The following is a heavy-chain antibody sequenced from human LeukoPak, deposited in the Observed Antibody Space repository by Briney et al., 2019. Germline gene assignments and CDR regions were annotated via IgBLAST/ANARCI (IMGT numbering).Heavy chain of an antibody. Sequence: NPSETLSLTCTVSGGSVSSGSYYWSWIRQPPGKGLEWIGYIYYSGSAKYNPSLKSRVTTSVDTSKNQFSLKLTSVTAADTAVYYCARGFGDWGLSWFDPWGQGTLVTVSS. CDR2: IYYSGSA. D-gene: IGHD3-10*01. V-gene: IGHV4-61*01. J-gene: IGHJ5*02. CDR3: ARGFGDWGLSWFDP. CDR1: GGSVSSGSYY.